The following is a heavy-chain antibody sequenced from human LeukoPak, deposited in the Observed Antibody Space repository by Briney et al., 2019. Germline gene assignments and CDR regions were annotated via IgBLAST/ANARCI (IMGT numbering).Heavy chain of an antibody. Sequence: SETLSLTCTVSCGSISSSSYYWGWIRQPPGKGLEWIGSIYYRGSTYYNPSLKSRVTISVDTSKNQFSLKLSSVTAADTAVYYCATYSSSWWEYYFDYWGQGTLVTVSS. CDR1: CGSISSSSYY. CDR3: ATYSSSWWEYYFDY. CDR2: IYYRGST. D-gene: IGHD6-13*01. V-gene: IGHV4-39*01. J-gene: IGHJ4*02.